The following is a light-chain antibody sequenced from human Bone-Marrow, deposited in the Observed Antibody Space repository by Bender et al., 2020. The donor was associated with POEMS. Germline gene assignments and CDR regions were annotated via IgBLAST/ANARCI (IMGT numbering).Light chain of an antibody. Sequence: QSALTQPRSVSGSPGQSVTISCTGTRSDVGRYNFVSWYQQHPGKAPKVLIYDVSERPSGVPDRFSGSKSGRTASLTISGLQPEDEADYYCCSYTSSGTEVFGSGTKVTVL. CDR2: DVS. CDR3: CSYTSSGTEV. J-gene: IGLJ1*01. CDR1: RSDVGRYNF. V-gene: IGLV2-11*01.